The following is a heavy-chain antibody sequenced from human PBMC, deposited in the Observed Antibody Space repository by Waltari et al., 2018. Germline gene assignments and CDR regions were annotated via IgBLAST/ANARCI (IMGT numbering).Heavy chain of an antibody. V-gene: IGHV3-23*01. CDR2: MRDSGVNT. D-gene: IGHD3-10*01. Sequence: EVQLLESGGGFVQPGGSLRLSCAASGFTFSNYFMNWVRQVPGKGLEWVSAMRDSGVNTYYADSLKGRFTISRDNAKNTLYLQMNSLRADDTAIYYCATRVSSWGQGTLVTVSS. J-gene: IGHJ5*02. CDR3: ATRVSS. CDR1: GFTFSNYF.